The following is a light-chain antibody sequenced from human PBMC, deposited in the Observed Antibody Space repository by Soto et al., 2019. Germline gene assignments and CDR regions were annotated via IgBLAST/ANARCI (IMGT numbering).Light chain of an antibody. V-gene: IGKV1-39*01. Sequence: DVPMTQSPSSLSASVGDSVTITCRSSQTVKTYLNWYQHKPGKAPQLLIYASSRLQTGVASRFSGSGSGTYFSLTISSLQPEDCATYYCQQTSTTPGTFGQGNKVEIK. J-gene: IGKJ1*01. CDR3: QQTSTTPGT. CDR1: QTVKTY. CDR2: ASS.